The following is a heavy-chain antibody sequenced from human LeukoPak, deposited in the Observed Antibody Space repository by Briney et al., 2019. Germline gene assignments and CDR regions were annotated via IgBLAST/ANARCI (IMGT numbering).Heavy chain of an antibody. CDR2: ISAYNGNT. Sequence: ASVKVSCKASGYTFTSYGISWVRQAPGQGLEWMGWISAYNGNTNYAQKLQGRVTMTTDTSTSTAYMELRSLRSDDTAVYYCATHNYDFWSGYYTYYFDYWGQGTLVTVTS. CDR1: GYTFTSYG. D-gene: IGHD3-3*01. V-gene: IGHV1-18*01. J-gene: IGHJ4*02. CDR3: ATHNYDFWSGYYTYYFDY.